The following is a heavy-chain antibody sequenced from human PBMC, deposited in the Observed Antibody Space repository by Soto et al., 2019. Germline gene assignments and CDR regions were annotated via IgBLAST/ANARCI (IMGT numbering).Heavy chain of an antibody. CDR1: GFPFSAYG. CDR3: AKEVEVAGDLDY. V-gene: IGHV3-30*18. CDR2: ISSDGQTK. Sequence: GGSLRLSSVSSGFPFSAYGIHCFRQAPGKGLEWVGVISSDGQTKYYADYVRGRFTISRDNYKNTLYLQMASLRPEDTAVYYCAKEVEVAGDLDYWGHGTLVTVSS. D-gene: IGHD6-19*01. J-gene: IGHJ4*01.